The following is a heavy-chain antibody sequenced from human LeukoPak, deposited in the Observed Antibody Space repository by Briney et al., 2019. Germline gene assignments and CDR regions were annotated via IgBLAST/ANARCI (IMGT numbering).Heavy chain of an antibody. D-gene: IGHD6-19*01. CDR3: ARGVAVAGIHYFDY. V-gene: IGHV3-21*01. J-gene: IGHJ4*02. CDR2: ISSSSSYI. Sequence: GGSLRLSCAASGFIFSSYSMNWVRQAPGKGLEWVTSISSSSSYIYYADSVKGRFTISRDNAKNSLYLQMNSLRAEDTAVYHCARGVAVAGIHYFDYWGQGTLVTVSS. CDR1: GFIFSSYS.